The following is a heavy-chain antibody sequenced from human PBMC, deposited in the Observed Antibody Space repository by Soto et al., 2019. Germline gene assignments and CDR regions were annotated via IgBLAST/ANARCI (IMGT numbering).Heavy chain of an antibody. J-gene: IGHJ6*02. CDR1: GGSISSSNW. CDR2: IYHSGST. V-gene: IGHV4-4*02. Sequence: SETLSLTCAVSGGSISSSNWWSWVRQPPGKGLEWIGEIYHSGSTNYNPSLKSRVTISVDKSRNQFSLKLSSVTAADTAVYYCATLYYYYGMDVWGQGTTVTVSS. CDR3: ATLYYYYGMDV.